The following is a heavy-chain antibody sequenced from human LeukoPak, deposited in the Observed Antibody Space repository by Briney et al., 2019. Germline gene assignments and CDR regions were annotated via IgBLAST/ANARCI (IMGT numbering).Heavy chain of an antibody. V-gene: IGHV3-11*01. Sequence: PGGSLRLSCAASGFTFSDYYMSWIRQAPGKGLEWVSYISSSGSTIYYADSVKGRFTISRDNAKNSLYLQMNSLRAEDTAVYYCARVRKYYDSSGYYYFGPVGAFDIWGQGTMVTVSS. J-gene: IGHJ3*02. CDR3: ARVRKYYDSSGYYYFGPVGAFDI. D-gene: IGHD3-22*01. CDR2: ISSSGSTI. CDR1: GFTFSDYY.